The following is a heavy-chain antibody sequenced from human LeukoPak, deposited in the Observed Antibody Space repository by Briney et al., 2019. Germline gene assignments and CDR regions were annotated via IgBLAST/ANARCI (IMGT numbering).Heavy chain of an antibody. CDR1: VFSFRSCG. CDR2: IRYDGSNK. CDR3: AKFYGSGKKGLDY. Sequence: GGSLRLFCAASVFSFRSCGMHWVRQAPGKGLEWVAFIRYDGSNKYYADSVMGRFTISRDNSKNTLYLQMDSLRAEDTAVYYCAKFYGSGKKGLDYWGQGTLVTVSS. D-gene: IGHD3-10*01. V-gene: IGHV3-30*02. J-gene: IGHJ4*02.